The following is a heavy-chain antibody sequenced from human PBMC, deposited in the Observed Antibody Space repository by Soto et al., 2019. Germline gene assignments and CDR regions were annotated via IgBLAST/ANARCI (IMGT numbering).Heavy chain of an antibody. J-gene: IGHJ4*02. D-gene: IGHD3-10*01. CDR2: ISGSGGST. CDR3: AKDYYYGSGSYWNYFYY. Sequence: EVQLLESGGGLVQPGGSLRLSCAASGFTFSSYAMSWVRQAPGKGLEWVSAISGSGGSTYYADSVKGRFTISRDNSKNTLYLQMNSLRAEDTAVYYCAKDYYYGSGSYWNYFYYWGQGTLVTVSS. V-gene: IGHV3-23*01. CDR1: GFTFSSYA.